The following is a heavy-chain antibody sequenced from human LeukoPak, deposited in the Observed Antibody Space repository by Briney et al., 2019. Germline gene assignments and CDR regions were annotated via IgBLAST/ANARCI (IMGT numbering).Heavy chain of an antibody. D-gene: IGHD3-10*01. CDR3: ASAGNELLWFGELLSGAFDI. CDR2: IYSGGST. J-gene: IGHJ3*02. V-gene: IGHV3-66*01. CDR1: GFTVSSNY. Sequence: PGGSLRLSCAASGFTVSSNYMSWVRQAPGKGLEWVSVIYSGGSTYYADSVKGRFTTSRDNSRNTLYLQMNSLRAEDTAVYYCASAGNELLWFGELLSGAFDIWGQGTMVTVSS.